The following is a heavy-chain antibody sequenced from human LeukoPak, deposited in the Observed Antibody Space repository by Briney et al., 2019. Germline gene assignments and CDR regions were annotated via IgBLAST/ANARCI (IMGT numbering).Heavy chain of an antibody. J-gene: IGHJ4*02. CDR3: AKDMGDYYDSSGYYGN. CDR1: GFTFDDYA. D-gene: IGHD3-22*01. Sequence: PGGSLRLSCAASGFTFDDYAMHWVRQAPGKGLEWVSGISWNSGSIGYADSVKGRFTISRDNAKNSLYLQMNSLRAEDTALYYCAKDMGDYYDSSGYYGNWGQGTLVTVSS. CDR2: ISWNSGSI. V-gene: IGHV3-9*01.